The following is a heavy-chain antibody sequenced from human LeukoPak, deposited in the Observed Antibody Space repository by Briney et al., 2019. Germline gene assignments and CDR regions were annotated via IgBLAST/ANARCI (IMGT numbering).Heavy chain of an antibody. Sequence: SATLSLTCPVSGGSISSGGYYWSWIRQHPGKGLEWIGYIYYSGSTYYNPSLKSRVTISVDTSKNQFSLKLSSVTAADTAVYYCARVSPAAFYWFDPWGQGTLVTVSS. J-gene: IGHJ5*02. CDR1: GGSISSGGYY. CDR2: IYYSGST. CDR3: ARVSPAAFYWFDP. V-gene: IGHV4-31*03. D-gene: IGHD2-2*01.